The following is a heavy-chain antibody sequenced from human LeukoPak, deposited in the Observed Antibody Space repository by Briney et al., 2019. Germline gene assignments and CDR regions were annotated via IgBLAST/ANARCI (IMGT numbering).Heavy chain of an antibody. Sequence: GGSLRLSCAASGFTFSSYAMHWVRQAPGKGLGWVAVISYDGSNKYYADSVKGRFTISRDNSKNTLYLQMNSLRAEDTAVYYCARDPVGRDGYNFVFDYWGQGTLVTVSS. J-gene: IGHJ4*02. CDR2: ISYDGSNK. CDR3: ARDPVGRDGYNFVFDY. V-gene: IGHV3-30-3*01. CDR1: GFTFSSYA. D-gene: IGHD5-24*01.